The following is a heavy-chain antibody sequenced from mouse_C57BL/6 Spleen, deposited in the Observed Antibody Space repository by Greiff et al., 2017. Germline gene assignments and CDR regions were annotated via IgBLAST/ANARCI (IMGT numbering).Heavy chain of an antibody. CDR1: GFTFSSYG. V-gene: IGHV5-6*01. Sequence: EVQLVESGGDLVKPGGSLKLSCAASGFTFSSYGMSWVRQTPDKRLEWVATISSGGSYTYYPDSVKGRFTISRDNAKNTLYLQMSSLKSEDTAMYYCARRGDYGGNFDYWGQGTTLTVSS. J-gene: IGHJ2*01. CDR2: ISSGGSYT. D-gene: IGHD2-4*01. CDR3: ARRGDYGGNFDY.